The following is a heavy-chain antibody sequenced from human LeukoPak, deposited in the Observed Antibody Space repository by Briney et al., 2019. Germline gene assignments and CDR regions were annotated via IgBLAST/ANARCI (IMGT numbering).Heavy chain of an antibody. CDR2: IIPIFGTA. CDR1: RYIFTSYD. Sequence: SVKVSCKASRYIFTSYDFNWVRQASGQGLEWMGGIIPIFGTANYAQKFQGRVTITTDESTSTAYMELSSLRSEDTAVYYCATGPHTHFDYWGQGTLVTVSS. V-gene: IGHV1-69*05. CDR3: ATGPHTHFDY. J-gene: IGHJ4*02.